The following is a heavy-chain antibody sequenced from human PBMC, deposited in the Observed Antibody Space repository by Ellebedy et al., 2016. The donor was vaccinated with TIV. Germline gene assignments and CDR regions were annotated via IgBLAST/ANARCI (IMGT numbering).Heavy chain of an antibody. Sequence: SETLSLXXAVYGGSFSGYYWSWIRQPPGKGLEWIGEINHSGSTNYNPSLKSRVTISVDTSKNQFSLKLSSVTAADTAVYYCARGIAARWGGYYYYYYMDVWGKGTTVTVSS. CDR2: INHSGST. D-gene: IGHD6-6*01. CDR3: ARGIAARWGGYYYYYYMDV. J-gene: IGHJ6*03. V-gene: IGHV4-34*01. CDR1: GGSFSGYY.